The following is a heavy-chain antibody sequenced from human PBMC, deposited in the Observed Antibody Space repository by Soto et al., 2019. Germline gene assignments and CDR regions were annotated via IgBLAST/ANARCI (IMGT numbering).Heavy chain of an antibody. Sequence: SGPAGEPTQTLTLTFTLSGLSLSTSGVGVGWIRQPPGKALEWLALIYWDDDKRYSPSLKSRLTITKDTSKNQVVLTMTNMDPVDTATYYCAHSKGYCSSTSCYLGWFDPWGQGTLVTVSS. CDR3: AHSKGYCSSTSCYLGWFDP. D-gene: IGHD2-2*01. CDR1: GLSLSTSGVG. J-gene: IGHJ5*02. CDR2: IYWDDDK. V-gene: IGHV2-5*02.